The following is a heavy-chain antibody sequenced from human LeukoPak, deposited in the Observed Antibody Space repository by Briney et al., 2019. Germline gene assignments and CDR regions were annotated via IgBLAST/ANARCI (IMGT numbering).Heavy chain of an antibody. CDR3: ARHPPLGRSYYYYGMDV. Sequence: SETLSLTCTVSGGSISSGGYYWSWIRQPPGKGLEWIGYIYHSGSTYYNPSLKSRVTISVDRSKNQFSLKLSSVTAADTAVYYCARHPPLGRSYYYYGMDVWGQGTTVTVSS. CDR1: GGSISSGGYY. J-gene: IGHJ6*02. V-gene: IGHV4-30-2*01. CDR2: IYHSGST. D-gene: IGHD7-27*01.